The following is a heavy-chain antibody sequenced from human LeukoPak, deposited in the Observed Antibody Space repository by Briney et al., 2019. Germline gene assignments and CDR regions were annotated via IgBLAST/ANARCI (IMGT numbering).Heavy chain of an antibody. V-gene: IGHV4-59*01. CDR1: GGSISSYY. J-gene: IGHJ6*02. D-gene: IGHD1-26*01. Sequence: PSETLSLTCTVSGGSISSYYWSWIRQPPGKGLEWIGYVYYSGRTNYNPSLKSRVTISVDKSKNQFSLKLSSVTAADTAVYYCARTFSESYYYYGMDVWGQGTTVTVSS. CDR3: ARTFSESYYYYGMDV. CDR2: VYYSGRT.